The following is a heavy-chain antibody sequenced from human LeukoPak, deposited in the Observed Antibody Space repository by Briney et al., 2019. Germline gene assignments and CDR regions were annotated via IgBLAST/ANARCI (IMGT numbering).Heavy chain of an antibody. D-gene: IGHD3-22*01. Sequence: PSETLSLTCTVSGVSISSSNYYWGWIRQPPGKGLEWIGSIYYRGSTYYNPSLKSRVTISVDTSKSQFSLKLTSVTAADTAIYYCARVGSSGYNFDSWGQGTLVTVSS. V-gene: IGHV4-39*07. J-gene: IGHJ4*02. CDR2: IYYRGST. CDR3: ARVGSSGYNFDS. CDR1: GVSISSSNYY.